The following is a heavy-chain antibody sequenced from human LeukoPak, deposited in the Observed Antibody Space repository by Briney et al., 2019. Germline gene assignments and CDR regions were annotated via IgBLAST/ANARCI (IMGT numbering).Heavy chain of an antibody. CDR2: IIPIFGTA. V-gene: IGHV1-69*13. J-gene: IGHJ5*02. Sequence: SVTVSCKASGGTFSSYAISWVRQAPGQGLEWMGGIIPIFGTANYAQKFQGRVTITADESTSTAYMELSSLRSEDTAVYYCASSGYSYGHNWFDPWGQGTLVTVSS. CDR3: ASSGYSYGHNWFDP. D-gene: IGHD5-18*01. CDR1: GGTFSSYA.